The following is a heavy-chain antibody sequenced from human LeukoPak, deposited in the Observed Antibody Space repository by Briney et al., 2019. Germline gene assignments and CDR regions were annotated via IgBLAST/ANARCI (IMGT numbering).Heavy chain of an antibody. J-gene: IGHJ3*02. CDR1: EFTFSSYS. CDR2: ISSSSSYI. CDR3: ARDRGSSWYAAFDI. D-gene: IGHD6-13*01. V-gene: IGHV3-21*01. Sequence: GGSLRLSCAASEFTFSSYSMNWVRQAPGKGLEWVSSISSSSSYIYYADSVKGQFTISRDNAKNSLYLQMNSLRAEDTAVYYCARDRGSSWYAAFDIWGQGTMVTVSS.